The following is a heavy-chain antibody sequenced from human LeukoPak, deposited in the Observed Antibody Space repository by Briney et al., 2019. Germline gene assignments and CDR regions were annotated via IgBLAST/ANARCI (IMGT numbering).Heavy chain of an antibody. J-gene: IGHJ4*02. CDR3: ARADYDSSGYYHYYFDY. D-gene: IGHD3-22*01. CDR2: ISYDGSNK. Sequence: GGSLRLSCAASGFTFSSYAMHWVRQAPGKGLEWVAVISYDGSNKYYADSVKGRFTISRDNSKNTLYPQMNSLRAEDTAVYYCARADYDSSGYYHYYFDYWGQGTLVTVSS. CDR1: GFTFSSYA. V-gene: IGHV3-30*04.